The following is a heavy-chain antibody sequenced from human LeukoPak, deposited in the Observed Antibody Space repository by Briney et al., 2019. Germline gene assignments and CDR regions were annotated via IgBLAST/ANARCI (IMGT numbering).Heavy chain of an antibody. J-gene: IGHJ4*02. CDR1: GFTFSIRV. V-gene: IGHV3-23*01. CDR2: ITGTGGST. CDR3: ASPLSFDY. Sequence: GGSLRLSCEASGFTFSIRVMAWVRQAPGKGLEWVSIITGTGGSTYYADSVKGRFTISRDNSKNTLYLQMNSLRAEDTAVYYCASPLSFDYWGQGTLVTVSS.